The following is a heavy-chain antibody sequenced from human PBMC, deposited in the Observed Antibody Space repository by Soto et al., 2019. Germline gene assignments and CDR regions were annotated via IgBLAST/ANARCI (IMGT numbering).Heavy chain of an antibody. V-gene: IGHV3-74*01. D-gene: IGHD2-2*01. CDR3: AREAVYCSMTICYRLAFYT. CDR1: GFTFSGHW. CDR2: ITTDGGST. J-gene: IGHJ3*01. Sequence: EVQLVESGGDLVQPGGSLRLSCAASGFTFSGHWMHWVRQVPGKGLVWVSRITTDGGSTSYADSVKGRFTISRDNAKNTLFLQTTALRVDDTSVYYCAREAVYCSMTICYRLAFYTWGQGTMFTFSS.